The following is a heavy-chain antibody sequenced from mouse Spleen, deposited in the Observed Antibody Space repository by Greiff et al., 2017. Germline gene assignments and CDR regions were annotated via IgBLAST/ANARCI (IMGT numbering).Heavy chain of an antibody. CDR1: GYAFTNYL. CDR2: INPGSGGT. D-gene: IGHD2-5*01. CDR3: ARWSNYGAMDY. J-gene: IGHJ4*01. V-gene: IGHV1-54*01. Sequence: QVQLQQSGAELVRPGTSVKVSCKASGYAFTNYLIEWVKQRPGQGLEWIGVINPGSGGTNYNEKFKGKATLTADKSSSTAYMELRSLTSEDSAVYFCARWSNYGAMDYWGQGTSVTVSS.